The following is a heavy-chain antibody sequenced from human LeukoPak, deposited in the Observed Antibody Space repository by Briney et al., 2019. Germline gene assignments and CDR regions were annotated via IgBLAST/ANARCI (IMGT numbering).Heavy chain of an antibody. V-gene: IGHV4-4*07. J-gene: IGHJ5*02. CDR1: GGSISSYY. D-gene: IGHD2-2*01. CDR3: ARDPGLWGSSEDWFDP. Sequence: SETLSLTCTVSGGSISSYYWSWIRQPAGKGLEWIGRIYTSGSTNYNPSLKSRVTMSVDTSKNQFSLKLSSVTAADTAVYYCARDPGLWGSSEDWFDPWGQGTLVTVSS. CDR2: IYTSGST.